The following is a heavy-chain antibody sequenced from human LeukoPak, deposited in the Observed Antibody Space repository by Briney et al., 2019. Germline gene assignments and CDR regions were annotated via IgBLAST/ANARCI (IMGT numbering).Heavy chain of an antibody. CDR2: IYYSGST. D-gene: IGHD5-18*01. CDR1: GGSIGSGGYY. J-gene: IGHJ4*02. Sequence: SETLSLTCTVSGGSIGSGGYYWSWIRQHPGKGLEWIGYIYYSGSTYYNPSLKSRVTISVDTSKNQFSLKPSSVTAADTAVYYCATGRYSYGYPYFDNWGQGTLVTVSS. CDR3: ATGRYSYGYPYFDN. V-gene: IGHV4-31*03.